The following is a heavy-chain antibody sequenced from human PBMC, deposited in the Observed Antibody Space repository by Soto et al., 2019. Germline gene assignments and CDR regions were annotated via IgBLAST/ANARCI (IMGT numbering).Heavy chain of an antibody. CDR3: VGGRGRLVGFDY. D-gene: IGHD1-26*01. V-gene: IGHV4-34*01. CDR1: GGSFSDYY. Sequence: QVQLEQWGPGLLKPSETLSLTCAVNGGSFSDYYWSWIRQSPGKGLEWIAEINYSGPTNYSPSLKSRVTMSVDTSKKQFALKLSSVAAADTAVYFCVGGRGRLVGFDYWGQGTLVTVSS. CDR2: INYSGPT. J-gene: IGHJ4*02.